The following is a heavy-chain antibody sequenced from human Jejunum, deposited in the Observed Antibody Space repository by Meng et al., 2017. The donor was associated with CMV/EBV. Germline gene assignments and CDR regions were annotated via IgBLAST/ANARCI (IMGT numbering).Heavy chain of an antibody. CDR1: GFIFSNSE. D-gene: IGHD2-15*01. J-gene: IGHJ4*02. Sequence: CAASGFIFSNSEMNWVRQAPGKGLGWVAYINGGGSTIYYADSVKGRFTISRDNAERSLYLQMNSLRVDDTAVYYCARLDLAAFYNWGQGTLVTVSS. V-gene: IGHV3-48*03. CDR3: ARLDLAAFYN. CDR2: INGGGSTI.